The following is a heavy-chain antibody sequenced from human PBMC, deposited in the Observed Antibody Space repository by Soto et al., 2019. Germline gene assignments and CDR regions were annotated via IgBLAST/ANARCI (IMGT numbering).Heavy chain of an antibody. V-gene: IGHV3-23*01. CDR3: AKVVWGVVAATCDY. Sequence: EVQLLESGGGLVQPGGSLRLSCAASGFTFSSYAMSWVRQAPGKGLEWVSGISGSGGSTYYADSVKGRFTISRDNSKNTLYLQMNSLRAEDTAVYYCAKVVWGVVAATCDYWGQGTLVTVSS. CDR2: ISGSGGST. J-gene: IGHJ4*02. CDR1: GFTFSSYA. D-gene: IGHD2-15*01.